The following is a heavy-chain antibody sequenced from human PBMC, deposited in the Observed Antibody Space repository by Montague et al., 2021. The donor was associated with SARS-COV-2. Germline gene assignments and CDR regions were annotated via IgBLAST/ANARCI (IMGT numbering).Heavy chain of an antibody. CDR1: GYSISSGYY. CDR3: ARVRSITMIVVVTTPMGWFDP. Sequence: SETLSLTCTVSGYSISSGYYWGWIRQPPGKGLEWIGSIYHSGSTYYNPSLKSRVTISVDTSKNQFSLKLSSVTAADTAVYYCARVRSITMIVVVTTPMGWFDPWGQGTLVTVSS. D-gene: IGHD3-22*01. V-gene: IGHV4-38-2*02. J-gene: IGHJ5*02. CDR2: IYHSGST.